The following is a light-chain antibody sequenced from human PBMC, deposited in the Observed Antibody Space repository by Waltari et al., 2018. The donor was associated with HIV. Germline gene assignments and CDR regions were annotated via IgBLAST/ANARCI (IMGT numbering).Light chain of an antibody. J-gene: IGLJ1*01. CDR1: SSNIGAGYD. CDR3: QSYDSSLSRRV. V-gene: IGLV1-40*01. Sequence: QSVLTQPPSVSGAPGQRVTISCTGSSSNIGAGYDVHWYQQLPGTVPKLRFYCKMMRPSGVPDLFSGSKSGTSASLAITGLQAEDEADYYCQSYDSSLSRRVFGTGTKVTVL. CDR2: CKM.